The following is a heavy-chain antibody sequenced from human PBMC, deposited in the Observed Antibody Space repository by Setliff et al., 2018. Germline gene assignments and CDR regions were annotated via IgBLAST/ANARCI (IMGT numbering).Heavy chain of an antibody. V-gene: IGHV1-3*01. D-gene: IGHD6-6*01. CDR1: GYTFSSYD. J-gene: IGHJ4*02. CDR2: INAGNGNT. CDR3: ARGDSSYYFDY. Sequence: KVSCKASGYTFSSYDINWVRQATGQRLEWMGWINAGNGNTKYSQKFQGRVTITRDTSASTAYMELSSLRSEDTAVYYCARGDSSYYFDYWGQGTLVTVSS.